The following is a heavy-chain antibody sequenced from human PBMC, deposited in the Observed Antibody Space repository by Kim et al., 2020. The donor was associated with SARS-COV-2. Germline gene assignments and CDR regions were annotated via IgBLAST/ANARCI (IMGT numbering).Heavy chain of an antibody. CDR3: ARDPSVITIFGVVIIEPYYFDY. D-gene: IGHD3-3*01. Sequence: ASVKVSCKASGYTFTSYAMNWVRQAPGQGLEWMGWINTNTGNPTYAQGFTGRFVFPLDTSVSTAYLQISSLKAEDTAVYYCARDPSVITIFGVVIIEPYYFDYWGQGTLVTVSS. CDR1: GYTFTSYA. J-gene: IGHJ4*02. CDR2: INTNTGNP. V-gene: IGHV7-4-1*02.